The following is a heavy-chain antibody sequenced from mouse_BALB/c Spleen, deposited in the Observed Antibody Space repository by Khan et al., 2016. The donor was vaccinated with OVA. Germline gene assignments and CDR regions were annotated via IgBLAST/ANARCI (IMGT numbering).Heavy chain of an antibody. CDR3: ARQPYYHDYIMDY. V-gene: IGHV2-6-1*01. J-gene: IGHJ4*01. CDR2: IWSDGST. CDR1: GFSLTNYG. D-gene: IGHD2-10*01. Sequence: VQLKESGPGLVAPSQSLSITCTISGFSLTNYGVHWVRQPPGKGLEWLVVIWSDGSTTYNSDLKSRLSISKDNSKSQVFLKMNSLQTDDTAMYYCARQPYYHDYIMDYWGQGTSVTVSS.